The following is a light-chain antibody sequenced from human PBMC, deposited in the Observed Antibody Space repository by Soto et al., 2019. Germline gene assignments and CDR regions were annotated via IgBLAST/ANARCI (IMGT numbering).Light chain of an antibody. V-gene: IGLV1-44*01. J-gene: IGLJ1*01. CDR2: SDN. CDR3: AAWDDSLNGCV. Sequence: QSVLTQPPSASVTPGQRVTRSCSGSSSNIGTYRVSWYQHFPGTAPRLLIYSDNQRPSGVPDRFSASKSGASASLAISGLQSEDEAYFYCAAWDDSLNGCVFGTGTKVTVL. CDR1: SSNIGTYR.